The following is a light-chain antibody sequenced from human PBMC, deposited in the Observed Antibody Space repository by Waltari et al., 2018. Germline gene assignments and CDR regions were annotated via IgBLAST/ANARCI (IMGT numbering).Light chain of an antibody. CDR3: SSFTTGSTGL. J-gene: IGLJ2*01. V-gene: IGLV2-14*03. CDR2: NVS. Sequence: QSALAQPASVSGSPGQSITISCTCSRSDIGAFDLVSWYQQHPGRAPRLIIRNVSGRPSGVPHRFSGSKSGNTASLTISSLRSEDESLYFCSSFTTGSTGLFGGGTKLTVL. CDR1: RSDIGAFDL.